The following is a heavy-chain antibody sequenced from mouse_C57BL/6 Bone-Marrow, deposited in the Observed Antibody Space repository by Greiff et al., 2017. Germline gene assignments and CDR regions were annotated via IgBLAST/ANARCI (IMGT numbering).Heavy chain of an antibody. J-gene: IGHJ3*01. Sequence: EVKVVESGGGLVQPGESLKLSCESNEYEFPSHDMSWVRKTPEKRLELVAAINSDGGSTYYPDTMERRFIISRDNTKKTLYLQMSSLRSEDTALYYCARHRNYYGSSPWFAYWGQGTLVTVSA. D-gene: IGHD1-1*01. CDR3: ARHRNYYGSSPWFAY. V-gene: IGHV5-2*01. CDR1: EYEFPSHD. CDR2: INSDGGST.